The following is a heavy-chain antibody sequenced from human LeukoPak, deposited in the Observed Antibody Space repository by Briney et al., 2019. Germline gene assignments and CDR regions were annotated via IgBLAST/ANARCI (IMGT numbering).Heavy chain of an antibody. J-gene: IGHJ4*02. D-gene: IGHD4-17*01. CDR3: ARGFRSVTTWGYFDY. V-gene: IGHV3-66*01. CDR1: GGSISSGGYY. CDR2: IYSGGGT. Sequence: LSLTCTVSGGSISSGGYYWSWIRQAPGKGLEWISLIYSGGGTYYADSVKGRFTISRDSSRNTLYLQMNSLRVEDTAVYYCARGFRSVTTWGYFDYWGQGALVTVSS.